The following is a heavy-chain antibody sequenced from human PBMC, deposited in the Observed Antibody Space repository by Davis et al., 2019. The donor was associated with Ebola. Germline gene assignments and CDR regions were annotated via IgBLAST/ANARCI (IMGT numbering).Heavy chain of an antibody. J-gene: IGHJ6*02. D-gene: IGHD1-26*01. CDR2: ISGSGATT. CDR1: GFTFSNYA. Sequence: GGSLRLSCAASGFTFSNYAMSWVRQAPGKGLEWVSGISGSGATTYYADSVKGRFTISRDNSKNSLYLQMNSLRTEDTALYYCAKDIVAKWELLHYYGMDVWGQGTTVTVSS. CDR3: AKDIVAKWELLHYYGMDV. V-gene: IGHV3-23*01.